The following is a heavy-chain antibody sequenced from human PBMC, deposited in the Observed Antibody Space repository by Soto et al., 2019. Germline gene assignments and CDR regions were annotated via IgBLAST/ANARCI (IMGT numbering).Heavy chain of an antibody. CDR1: GFSLSTSGVG. J-gene: IGHJ2*01. Sequence: QITLKESGPTLVKPTQTLTLTCTFSGFSLSTSGVGVGWIRQPPGKALEWLALIYWDDDKRYSPSLKSRLTITKDTSKNQVVLTMTNIDPVDTATYYCAHSSYALYVDTAMVEYWYFDLWGRGTLVTVSS. CDR2: IYWDDDK. CDR3: AHSSYALYVDTAMVEYWYFDL. V-gene: IGHV2-5*02. D-gene: IGHD5-18*01.